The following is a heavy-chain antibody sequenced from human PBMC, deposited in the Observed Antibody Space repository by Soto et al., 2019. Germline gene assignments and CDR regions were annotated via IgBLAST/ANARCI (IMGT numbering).Heavy chain of an antibody. V-gene: IGHV3-30*18. J-gene: IGHJ3*02. CDR2: ISYDGSNK. CDR1: GFTFSSYG. D-gene: IGHD3-3*01. Sequence: QVQLVESGGGVVQPGRSLRLSCAASGFTFSSYGMHWVRQAPGKGLEWVAVISYDGSNKYYADSVKGRFTISRDNSKNTLYLQMNSLRAEDTAVYYCAKVLEAYDFCSGYYGLGAFDIWGQGTMVTVSS. CDR3: AKVLEAYDFCSGYYGLGAFDI.